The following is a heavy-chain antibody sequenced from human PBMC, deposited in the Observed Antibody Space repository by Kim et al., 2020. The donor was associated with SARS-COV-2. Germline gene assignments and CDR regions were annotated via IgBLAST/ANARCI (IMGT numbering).Heavy chain of an antibody. Sequence: DSVKGRFTISRDNSKNTLYLQMNSLRAEDTAVYYCAKDYYGSGSYAYFDYWGQGTLVTVSS. CDR3: AKDYYGSGSYAYFDY. D-gene: IGHD3-10*01. V-gene: IGHV3-30*02. J-gene: IGHJ4*02.